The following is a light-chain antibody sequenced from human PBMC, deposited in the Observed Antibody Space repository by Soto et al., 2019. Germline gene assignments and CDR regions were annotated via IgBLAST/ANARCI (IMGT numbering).Light chain of an antibody. CDR2: SGN. J-gene: IGLJ2*01. Sequence: QSVLTQPPSASGTPGQRVTISCSGSSSNIGTKSVHWYQQLPGTAPRLLIYSGNQRPSGVPDRFSGSTSGISASLAISGLQSEDEADYFCAAWDDSLKAVVFGGGTKVTVL. CDR1: SSNIGTKS. V-gene: IGLV1-44*01. CDR3: AAWDDSLKAVV.